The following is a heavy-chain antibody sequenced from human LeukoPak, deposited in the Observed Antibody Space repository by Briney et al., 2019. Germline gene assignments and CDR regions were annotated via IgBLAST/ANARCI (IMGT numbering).Heavy chain of an antibody. V-gene: IGHV4-38-2*02. CDR1: GSSISSGYY. CDR2: IHQSGNT. D-gene: IGHD3-22*01. J-gene: IGHJ4*02. Sequence: SETLSLTCSVSGSSISSGYYWGWIRQPPGKGLEWIGSIHQSGNTYFNPSLKSRVTISVDTSKNQFSLKLSSVTAADTAVYYCARDSGGGYYCDSSGYSFFDYWGQGTLVTVSS. CDR3: ARDSGGGYYCDSSGYSFFDY.